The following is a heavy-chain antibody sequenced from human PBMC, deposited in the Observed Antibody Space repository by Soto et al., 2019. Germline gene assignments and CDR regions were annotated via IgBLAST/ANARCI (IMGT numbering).Heavy chain of an antibody. D-gene: IGHD3-22*01. V-gene: IGHV5-10-1*01. J-gene: IGHJ6*02. Sequence: LGESLKISCKGSGYSFTSYWISWVRQMPGKGLEWMGRIDPSDSYTNYSPSFQGHVTISADKSISTAYLQWSSLKASDTAMYYCATLGYDSSGYLERYYYGMDVWGQGTTVTVSS. CDR2: IDPSDSYT. CDR3: ATLGYDSSGYLERYYYGMDV. CDR1: GYSFTSYW.